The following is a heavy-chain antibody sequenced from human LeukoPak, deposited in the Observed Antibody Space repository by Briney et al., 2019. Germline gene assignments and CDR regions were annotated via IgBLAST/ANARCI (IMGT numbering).Heavy chain of an antibody. CDR2: IYYSGST. CDR3: ARVNSIQGDAFDF. J-gene: IGHJ3*01. CDR1: GGSISSSSYY. Sequence: SETLSLTCTVSGGSISSSSYYWGWIRQPPGTGLEWIGSIYYSGSTYYNPSLKSRVTISVDTSKNQFSLKLSSVTAADTAVYYCARVNSIQGDAFDFWGQGTMVTVSS. D-gene: IGHD1/OR15-1a*01. V-gene: IGHV4-39*07.